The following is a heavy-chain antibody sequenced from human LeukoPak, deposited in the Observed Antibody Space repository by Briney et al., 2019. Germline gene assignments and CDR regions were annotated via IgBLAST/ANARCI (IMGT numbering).Heavy chain of an antibody. CDR1: GLTFSSYE. CDR2: ISSSGSPI. D-gene: IGHD6-19*01. CDR3: ARDSADSGWLDY. V-gene: IGHV3-48*03. Sequence: GGSLRLSCAASGLTFSSYEMNWVRQAPGKGLEWVSYISSSGSPIYYADSVKGRFTISRDNVKNSLHLQMNNLRAEDTAVYYCARDSADSGWLDYWGQGTLVTVSS. J-gene: IGHJ4*02.